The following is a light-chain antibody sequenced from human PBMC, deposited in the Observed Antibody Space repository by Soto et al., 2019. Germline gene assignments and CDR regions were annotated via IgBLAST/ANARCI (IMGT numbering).Light chain of an antibody. CDR1: QSISRW. Sequence: DIPKTPSPCTMSASFLDTVRISCRPSQSISRWLAWYQQKPGKAPKILISDASILENGVPSRFSGTGSGTEFTLTISNLQPDDFATYFCQQYNSFSLITFGQGTRLEIK. J-gene: IGKJ5*01. CDR3: QQYNSFSLIT. V-gene: IGKV1-5*01. CDR2: DAS.